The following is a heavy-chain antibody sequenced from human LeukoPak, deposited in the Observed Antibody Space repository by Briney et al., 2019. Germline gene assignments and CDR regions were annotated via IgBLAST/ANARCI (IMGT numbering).Heavy chain of an antibody. CDR2: ISYDGSNK. CDR1: GFTFSSYG. D-gene: IGHD3-10*01. V-gene: IGHV3-30*03. J-gene: IGHJ5*02. CDR3: ARDRGYYGSGSYYH. Sequence: PGGSLRLSCAASGFTFSSYGMHWVRQAPGKGLEWVAIISYDGSNKYYADSVKGRFTISRDNSKNTLYLQMNSLRAEDTAVYYCARDRGYYGSGSYYHWGQGTLVTVSS.